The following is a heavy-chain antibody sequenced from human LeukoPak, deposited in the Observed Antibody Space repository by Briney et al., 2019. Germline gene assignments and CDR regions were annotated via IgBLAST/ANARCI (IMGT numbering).Heavy chain of an antibody. V-gene: IGHV4-39*07. D-gene: IGHD1-26*01. CDR1: GGSISSSSHH. CDR3: ATTTIRLGY. CDR2: NSNSGST. Sequence: SETLSLTCTVSGGSISSSSHHWGRIPQPPGKGREWIGRNSNSGSTYYNPSLKSRVTISVDTSNNQFSLKLSSVTAADTAVYYCATTTIRLGYWGQGTLVTVSS. J-gene: IGHJ4*02.